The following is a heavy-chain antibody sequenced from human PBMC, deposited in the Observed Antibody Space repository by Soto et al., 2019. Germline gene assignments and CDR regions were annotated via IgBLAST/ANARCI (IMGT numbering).Heavy chain of an antibody. V-gene: IGHV3-7*04. Sequence: EAQLVESGGGLVQPGGSLRLSCAASEFIFGNYWMSWVRQAPGKGPAWVAIIKHDGSEKYYLDSVKGRFTVSRDNAKNSLYLQMNSLRAEDTAVYYCARGIAADKLTGFDIWGQGTMVSVSS. D-gene: IGHD6-13*01. CDR2: IKHDGSEK. CDR3: ARGIAADKLTGFDI. J-gene: IGHJ3*02. CDR1: EFIFGNYW.